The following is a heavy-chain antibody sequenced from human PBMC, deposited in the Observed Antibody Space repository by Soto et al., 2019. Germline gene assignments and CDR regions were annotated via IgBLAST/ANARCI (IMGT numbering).Heavy chain of an antibody. V-gene: IGHV3-7*01. CDR2: IKQDGSEK. Sequence: GGSLRLSCAASGFTFSSYWMSWVRQAPGKGLEWVANIKQDGSEKYYGDSVKGRFTISRDNAKNSMYRQMNSLRAEDTAVYYCASSIAARSFYYYYYMDVWGKGTTVTVSS. CDR3: ASSIAARSFYYYYYMDV. D-gene: IGHD6-6*01. J-gene: IGHJ6*03. CDR1: GFTFSSYW.